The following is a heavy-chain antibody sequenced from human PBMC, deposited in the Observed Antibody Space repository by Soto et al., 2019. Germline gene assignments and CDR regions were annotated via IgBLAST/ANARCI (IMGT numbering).Heavy chain of an antibody. V-gene: IGHV4-59*01. CDR2: AYALGRP. CDR3: ARGGRLESSIMFDP. Sequence: SETLTLTCAVSGGSLSPYYWNWIRQPPGKKLEWIGYAYALGRPNYNPSLKRRVTMSLDTSKNQFSLELTSVTAADTAVYYCARGGRLESSIMFDPWGQGIRVTVSS. J-gene: IGHJ5*02. CDR1: GGSLSPYY. D-gene: IGHD3-3*01.